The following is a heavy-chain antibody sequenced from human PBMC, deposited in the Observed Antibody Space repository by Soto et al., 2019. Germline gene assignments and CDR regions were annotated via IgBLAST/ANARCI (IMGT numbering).Heavy chain of an antibody. Sequence: QITLKESGPTLVKPTQTLTLTCTFSGFSFSTSGVGVGWIRQPPGKALEWLALIYWNDDRRYSPSLKSRLTITKDTSKNHVFLTLTNMDPVDTATYYCVSGSFPNWFNPWGQGTLVTVSS. V-gene: IGHV2-5*01. CDR1: GFSFSTSGVG. D-gene: IGHD3-16*01. CDR3: VSGSFPNWFNP. CDR2: IYWNDDR. J-gene: IGHJ5*01.